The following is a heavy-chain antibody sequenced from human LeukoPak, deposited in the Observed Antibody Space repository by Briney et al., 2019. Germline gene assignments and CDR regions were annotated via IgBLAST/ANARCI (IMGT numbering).Heavy chain of an antibody. Sequence: ASVKVSCKASGYSFNDYYIYWVRQAPGQGLEWMGGINPKSGGTKYAQNFQGRVTMTRDTSISTAHMELSRLRSDDTAVYYCARVSLRGYDGDDWGQGTLVTVSP. CDR3: ARVSLRGYDGDD. J-gene: IGHJ4*02. V-gene: IGHV1-2*02. D-gene: IGHD5-18*01. CDR1: GYSFNDYY. CDR2: INPKSGGT.